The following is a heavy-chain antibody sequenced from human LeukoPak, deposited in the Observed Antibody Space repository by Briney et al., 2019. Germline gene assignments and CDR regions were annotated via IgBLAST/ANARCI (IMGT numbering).Heavy chain of an antibody. J-gene: IGHJ4*02. Sequence: TGGSLSLSCAASGFTFSDYYMSWIRQAPGKGLEWVSYISSSSSYTNYADSVKGRFTISRDNAKNSLYLQMNSLRAEDTAVYYCATHPYDSSGDPSQLDDYWGQGTLVTVSS. CDR3: ATHPYDSSGDPSQLDDY. CDR2: ISSSSSYT. D-gene: IGHD3-22*01. V-gene: IGHV3-11*06. CDR1: GFTFSDYY.